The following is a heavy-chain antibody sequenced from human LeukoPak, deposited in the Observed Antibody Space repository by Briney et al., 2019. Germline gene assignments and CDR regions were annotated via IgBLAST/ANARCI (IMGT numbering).Heavy chain of an antibody. CDR1: GGTFSSYA. J-gene: IGHJ3*02. D-gene: IGHD4-17*01. V-gene: IGHV1-69*06. CDR2: IIPIFGTA. CDR3: ARAYGDYGDYGAFDI. Sequence: SVKVSCKASGGTFSSYAISWVRQAPGQGLEWMGGIIPIFGTANYAQKFQGRVTITADKSTSTAYMELSSLRSEDTAVYYCARAYGDYGDYGAFDIWGQGTMVTVSS.